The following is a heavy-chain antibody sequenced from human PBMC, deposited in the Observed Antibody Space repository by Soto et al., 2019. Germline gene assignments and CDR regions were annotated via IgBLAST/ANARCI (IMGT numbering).Heavy chain of an antibody. CDR1: GGNFRSQS. D-gene: IGHD6-13*01. CDR3: ARDRDVAAPGTVANNYYSGMDA. CDR2: IIPVLGVA. Sequence: QVQLVQSGAEVKKPGSSVKVSCKASGGNFRSQSISISWVRQAPVQGLEWMGRIIPVLGVANYAQKFQGRVTITADKSTSIVHVAMRSLRSADTATYYCARDRDVAAPGTVANNYYSGMDAWGQGTAVTVSS. V-gene: IGHV1-69*08. J-gene: IGHJ6*02.